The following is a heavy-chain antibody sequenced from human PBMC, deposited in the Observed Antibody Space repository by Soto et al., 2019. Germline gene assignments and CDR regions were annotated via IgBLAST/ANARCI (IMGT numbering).Heavy chain of an antibody. J-gene: IGHJ6*02. CDR1: GGSISSGGYY. D-gene: IGHD3-10*01. CDR2: IYYSGST. CDR3: ARGWGRYYYGSGSPTYYYYGMDV. Sequence: SETLSLTCTVSGGSISSGGYYWSWIRQHPGKGLEWIGYIYYSGSTYYNPSLKSRVTISVDTSKNQFSLKLSSVTAADTAVYYCARGWGRYYYGSGSPTYYYYGMDVWGQGTTVTVSS. V-gene: IGHV4-31*03.